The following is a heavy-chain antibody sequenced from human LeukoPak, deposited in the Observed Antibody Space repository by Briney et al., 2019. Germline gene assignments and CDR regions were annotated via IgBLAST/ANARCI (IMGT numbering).Heavy chain of an antibody. V-gene: IGHV1-46*01. CDR2: FKFDGVIT. Sequence: GASVKVSCKASGYTFTDYHMHWVRPDPGEGFEWMGIFKFDGVITTYPRKFQGRVTMTSDMSTSTVYMELSSLTSEDAAVYYCAREQPHSYYVDVWGKGTTVTVSS. CDR1: GYTFTDYH. D-gene: IGHD6-13*01. J-gene: IGHJ6*03. CDR3: AREQPHSYYVDV.